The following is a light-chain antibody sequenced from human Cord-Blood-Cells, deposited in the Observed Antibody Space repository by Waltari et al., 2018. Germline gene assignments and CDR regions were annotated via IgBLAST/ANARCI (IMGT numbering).Light chain of an antibody. J-gene: IGKJ1*01. CDR1: QSVLYSSNNKNY. CDR3: QQYYSTPPT. V-gene: IGKV4-1*01. CDR2: WAS. Sequence: DIVMTQSPDSLAVSLGERATINCKSSQSVLYSSNNKNYLAWYQQKPGQPPKLLIYWASTRESGVPDRFSWRGFGTDFTLTISSLQAEDVAVYYCQQYYSTPPTFGQGTKVEIK.